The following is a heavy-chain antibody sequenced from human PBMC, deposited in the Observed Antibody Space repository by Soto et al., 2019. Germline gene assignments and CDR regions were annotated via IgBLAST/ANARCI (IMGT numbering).Heavy chain of an antibody. CDR2: IHDSGNT. D-gene: IGHD4-17*01. CDR1: GDSVSIGDYL. CDR3: ARARGGDSGDYASLFDR. J-gene: IGHJ5*02. V-gene: IGHV4-30-4*01. Sequence: ASETLSLTCTVFGDSVSIGDYLWSWIRQRPGKGLEWIGYIHDSGNTYYNPSLKSRVTISLDTSKNQFSLKVTSMTAADTAVYFCARARGGDSGDYASLFDRWGQGNLVTVSS.